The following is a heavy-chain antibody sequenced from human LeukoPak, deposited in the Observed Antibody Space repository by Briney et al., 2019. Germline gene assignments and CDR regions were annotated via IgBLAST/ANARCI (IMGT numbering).Heavy chain of an antibody. D-gene: IGHD2-21*02. CDR1: GFTFSSYA. V-gene: IGHV3-30*04. Sequence: GRSLRLSCAASGFTFSSYAMHWVRQAPGKGLEWVAVISYDGSNKYYADSVKGRFTISRDNSKNTLYLQMNSLRAEDTAVYYCARYRGGYCGGDCAYWLGYFDYWGQGTLVTVSS. CDR3: ARYRGGYCGGDCAYWLGYFDY. J-gene: IGHJ4*02. CDR2: ISYDGSNK.